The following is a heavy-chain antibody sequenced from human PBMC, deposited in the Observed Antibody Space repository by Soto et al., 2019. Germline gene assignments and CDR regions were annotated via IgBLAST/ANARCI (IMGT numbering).Heavy chain of an antibody. CDR3: AREGRVSLDTSYYFDY. CDR1: GFTFSSYG. D-gene: IGHD6-6*01. Sequence: GGSLRLSCAASGFTFSSYGMHWVRQAPGKGLEWVAVIWYDGSNKYYADSVKGRFTISRDNSKNTLYLQMNSLRAEDTAVYYCAREGRVSLDTSYYFDYWGQGTLVTVSS. V-gene: IGHV3-33*01. J-gene: IGHJ4*02. CDR2: IWYDGSNK.